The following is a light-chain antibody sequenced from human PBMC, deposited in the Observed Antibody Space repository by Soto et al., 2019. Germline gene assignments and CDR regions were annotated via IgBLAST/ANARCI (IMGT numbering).Light chain of an antibody. J-gene: IGLJ2*01. CDR2: EVS. CDR1: SSDVGGYNF. Sequence: SALTHPPFASGSPGQSVTISCTGTSSDVGGYNFVSWYQQHPGKAPKLMIFEVSKRPSGVPDRFSGSKSDNTASLTVSGLQAEDEADYYCSSYAGSNNVIFGAGTKVTVL. CDR3: SSYAGSNNVI. V-gene: IGLV2-8*01.